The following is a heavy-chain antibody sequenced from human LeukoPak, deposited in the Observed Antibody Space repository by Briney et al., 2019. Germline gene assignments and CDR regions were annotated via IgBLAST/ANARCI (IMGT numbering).Heavy chain of an antibody. D-gene: IGHD2-2*01. Sequence: SETLSLTCTVSGGSISTYYWSWIRQPPGKGLEWIGYVYHSGSTNYNPSLKSRVTMSVDTSKNQFSLKLTSVPAADTAVYYCARGHTSSSPVHFDYWGQGTLVTVSS. CDR2: VYHSGST. CDR1: GGSISTYY. J-gene: IGHJ4*02. CDR3: ARGHTSSSPVHFDY. V-gene: IGHV4-59*01.